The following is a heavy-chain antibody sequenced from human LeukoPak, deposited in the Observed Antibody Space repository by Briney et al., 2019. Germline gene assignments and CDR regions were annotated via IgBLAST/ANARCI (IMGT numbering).Heavy chain of an antibody. J-gene: IGHJ4*02. CDR1: AFTFSTYA. CDR3: AKDSVAVAGLVNHFDY. D-gene: IGHD6-19*01. V-gene: IGHV3-23*01. CDR2: ISNSGGST. Sequence: GGSLRLSCAASAFTFSTYAMSWVRQAPGKGLEWVSGISNSGGSTPYADSVRGRFTISRDNSRDTVYLRMKSLRVEDTAVYYCAKDSVAVAGLVNHFDYWGRGTLVTVSS.